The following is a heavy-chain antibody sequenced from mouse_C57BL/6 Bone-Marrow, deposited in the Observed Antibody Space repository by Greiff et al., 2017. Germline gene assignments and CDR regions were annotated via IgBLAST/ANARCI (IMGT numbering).Heavy chain of an antibody. D-gene: IGHD2-5*01. CDR1: GYTFTSYW. Sequence: FQLQQPGTELVKPGASVKLSCKASGYTFTSYWMHWVKQRPGQGLEWIGNINPSNGGTNYNEKFKSKATLTVDKSSSTAYMQLSSLTSEDSAVYYCARKDYSNFYYFDYWGQGTTLTVSS. V-gene: IGHV1-53*01. CDR3: ARKDYSNFYYFDY. J-gene: IGHJ2*01. CDR2: INPSNGGT.